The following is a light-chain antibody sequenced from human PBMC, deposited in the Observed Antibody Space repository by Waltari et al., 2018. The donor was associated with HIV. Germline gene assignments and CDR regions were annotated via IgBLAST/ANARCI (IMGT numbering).Light chain of an antibody. J-gene: IGLJ2*01. CDR3: QSYDNSLNAVV. CDR2: GNT. Sequence: QSVLTQPPSVSGAPGQRVIISCTGSSSNIGARADVHWYQQLPGAVPKALIYGNTNRPSGVPDRFSGSKSGASASLAIAGLQTDDEADYYCQSYDNSLNAVVFGGGTRLTVL. V-gene: IGLV1-40*01. CDR1: SSNIGARAD.